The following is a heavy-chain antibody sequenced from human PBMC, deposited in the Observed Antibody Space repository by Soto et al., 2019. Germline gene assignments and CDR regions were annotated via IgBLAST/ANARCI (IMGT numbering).Heavy chain of an antibody. D-gene: IGHD3-9*01. CDR1: GGSFSGYY. CDR3: ARGPRYYDILTGYSPRNSFDY. CDR2: INHSGST. Sequence: SETLSLTCAVYGGSFSGYYWSWIRQPPGKGLEWIGEINHSGSTNYNPSLKSRVTISVDTSKNQFSLKLSSVPAADTAVYYCARGPRYYDILTGYSPRNSFDYWGQGTLVTVSS. V-gene: IGHV4-34*01. J-gene: IGHJ4*02.